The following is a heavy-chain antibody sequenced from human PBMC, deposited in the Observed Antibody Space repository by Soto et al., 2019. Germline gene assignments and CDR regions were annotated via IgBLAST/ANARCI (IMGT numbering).Heavy chain of an antibody. CDR1: GFTFSTFA. J-gene: IGHJ5*02. CDR2: ISASGGST. V-gene: IGHV3-23*01. CDR3: AKDPRVSFDP. Sequence: QPGRSLRLSCAASGFTFSTFAMSWVRQAPGKGLEWVSAISASGGSTYYADSVKGRFTISRDNSNNTLYLQMNSLRVEDTAVYYCAKDPRVSFDPWGQGTLVTVSS.